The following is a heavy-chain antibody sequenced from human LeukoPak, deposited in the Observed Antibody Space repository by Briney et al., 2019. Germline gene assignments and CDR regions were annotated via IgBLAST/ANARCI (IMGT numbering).Heavy chain of an antibody. Sequence: GASVKVSCKASGYTFTSYGISWVRQAPGQGLEWMGWISAYNGNTNYAQKLQGRVTMTTDTSTSTAYMELRSLRSDDTAVYYCAREGEYGLSPSYGEYVSAVDYWGQGTLVTVSS. CDR3: AREGEYGLSPSYGEYVSAVDY. J-gene: IGHJ4*02. CDR1: GYTFTSYG. CDR2: ISAYNGNT. D-gene: IGHD4-17*01. V-gene: IGHV1-18*01.